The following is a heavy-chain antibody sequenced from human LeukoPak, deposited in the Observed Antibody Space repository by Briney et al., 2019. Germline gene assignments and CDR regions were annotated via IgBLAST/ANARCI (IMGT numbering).Heavy chain of an antibody. J-gene: IGHJ6*02. CDR2: IYTSGST. V-gene: IGHV4-4*07. CDR3: ARVMGAVAGYYYYGMDV. D-gene: IGHD6-19*01. Sequence: KPSETLSLTCTVSGGSISSYYWSWVRQPAGKGLEWIGRIYTSGSTNYNPSLKSRVTMSVDTSKNQFSLKLSSVTAADTAVYYCARVMGAVAGYYYYGMDVWGQGTTVTVSS. CDR1: GGSISSYY.